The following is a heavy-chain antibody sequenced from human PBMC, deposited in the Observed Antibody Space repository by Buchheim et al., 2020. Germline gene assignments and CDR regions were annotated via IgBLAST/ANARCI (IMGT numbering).Heavy chain of an antibody. CDR3: AKDRLRGSSWPNYFDY. V-gene: IGHV3-30*18. CDR2: ISYDGSNK. J-gene: IGHJ4*02. CDR1: GFTFSSYG. D-gene: IGHD6-13*01. Sequence: QVQLVESGGGVVQPGRSLRLSCAASGFTFSSYGMHWVRQAPGKGLEWVAGISYDGSNKYYADSVKGRLTISRDNSKNTMYLQMNSLRAEDTAVYYCAKDRLRGSSWPNYFDYWGQGTL.